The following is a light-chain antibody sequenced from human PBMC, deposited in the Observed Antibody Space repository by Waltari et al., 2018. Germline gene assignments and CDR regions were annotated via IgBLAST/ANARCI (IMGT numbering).Light chain of an antibody. CDR2: GAS. J-gene: IGKJ2*01. V-gene: IGKV3-15*01. CDR3: QQYNNWQT. CDR1: QSISRN. Sequence: EVLMTPSPATLSVSPGERATLSCRASQSISRNLAWYQQKPGQAPRLLIYGASTRAPGIPARFSGSGSGTEFTLSIGSLQSEDFAVYYCQQYNNWQTFGQGTKLEIK.